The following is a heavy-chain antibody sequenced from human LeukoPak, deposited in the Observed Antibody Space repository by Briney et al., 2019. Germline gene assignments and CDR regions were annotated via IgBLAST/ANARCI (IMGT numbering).Heavy chain of an antibody. CDR1: VYTLTELS. D-gene: IGHD2-15*01. CDR3: ALGGGLRGWFDP. V-gene: IGHV1-24*01. J-gene: IGHJ5*02. Sequence: ASVNVSCKVSVYTLTELSMHWVRQAPGKGLEWMGGFDPEDGETIYAQKFQGRVTMTEDTSTDTAYMEVSSLRSEDTAVYYCALGGGLRGWFDPWGQGTLVTVSS. CDR2: FDPEDGET.